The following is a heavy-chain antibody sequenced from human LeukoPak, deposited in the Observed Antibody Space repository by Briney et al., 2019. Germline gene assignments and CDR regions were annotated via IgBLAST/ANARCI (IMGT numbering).Heavy chain of an antibody. Sequence: PSETLSLTCTVSGGSISSSSYYWGWIRQPPGKGLEWIGSIYYSGSTYYNPSLKSRVTISVDTSKNQFSLKLSSVTAADTAVYYCATTAAPRFLAFDIWGQGTMVTVSS. D-gene: IGHD6-13*01. CDR3: ATTAAPRFLAFDI. CDR1: GGSISSSSYY. J-gene: IGHJ3*02. V-gene: IGHV4-39*01. CDR2: IYYSGST.